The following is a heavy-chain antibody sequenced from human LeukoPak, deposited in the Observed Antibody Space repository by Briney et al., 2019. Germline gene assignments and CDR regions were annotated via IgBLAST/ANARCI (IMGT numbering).Heavy chain of an antibody. CDR3: ARGYCSSTSCPDFDS. V-gene: IGHV4-39*07. J-gene: IGHJ4*02. CDR1: GGSISSSSYY. CDR2: INHSGST. D-gene: IGHD2-2*01. Sequence: SETLSLTCTVSGGSISSSSYYWGWIRQPPGKGLEWIGEINHSGSTNYNPSLKSRVTISVDTSKNQFSLKLSSVTAADTAVYYCARGYCSSTSCPDFDSWGQGTLVTVSS.